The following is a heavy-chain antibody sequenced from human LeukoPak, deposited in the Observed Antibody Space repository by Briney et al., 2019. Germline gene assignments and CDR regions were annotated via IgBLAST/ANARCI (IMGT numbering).Heavy chain of an antibody. CDR2: IFSTGST. CDR1: DGSISSYY. J-gene: IGHJ4*02. D-gene: IGHD1-14*01. V-gene: IGHV4-4*07. CDR3: ARVSTGGRYDY. Sequence: PSETLSLTCTVSDGSISSYYWSWTRQPAGKGLEWIGRIFSTGSTNYNPSLKSRVTMSVDTSKNQFSLKLSSVTAADTAVYYRARVSTGGRYDYWGQGTLVTVSS.